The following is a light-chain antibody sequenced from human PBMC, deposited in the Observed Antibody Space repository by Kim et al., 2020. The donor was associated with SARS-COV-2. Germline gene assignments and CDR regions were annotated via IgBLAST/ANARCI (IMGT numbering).Light chain of an antibody. CDR3: LLYYGGAQV. J-gene: IGLJ2*01. Sequence: PGRTVTLTCASSTGAVTSGYYPNWFQQKPGQAPRALISSTSNKPAWTPARFSGSLLGGKAALTLSGVKPEDEAEYYCLLYYGGAQVFGGGTQLTVL. CDR2: STS. CDR1: TGAVTSGYY. V-gene: IGLV7-43*01.